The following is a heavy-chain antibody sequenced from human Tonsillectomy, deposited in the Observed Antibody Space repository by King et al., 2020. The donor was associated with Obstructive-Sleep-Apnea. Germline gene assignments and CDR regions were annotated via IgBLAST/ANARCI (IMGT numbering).Heavy chain of an antibody. CDR3: VRHEIWTDFSPYWFDP. J-gene: IGHJ5*02. V-gene: IGHV4-38-2*02. D-gene: IGHD3-9*01. CDR1: GYSITNGHY. Sequence: QLQESGPGLVKPSETLSVTCSVSGYSITNGHYWGWIRQFPGKGLERIASIHHSGSSYYNPSLKSRVTMTVDTSKNKISLNLTSVTAADTAGYYCVRHEIWTDFSPYWFDPWGQGNLVTVSS. CDR2: IHHSGSS.